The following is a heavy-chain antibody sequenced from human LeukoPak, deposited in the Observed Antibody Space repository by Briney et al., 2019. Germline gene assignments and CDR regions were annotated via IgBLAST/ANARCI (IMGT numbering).Heavy chain of an antibody. J-gene: IGHJ3*02. CDR3: ARCRLDCSSTSCNYPYSSSWGIGLPCAFDI. D-gene: IGHD2-2*01. Sequence: ASVKVSCKASGYTFTSYDINWVRQATGQGLEWMGWMNPNSGNTGYAQKFQGRVTMTRNTSISTAYMELSSLRSEDTAVYYCARCRLDCSSTSCNYPYSSSWGIGLPCAFDIWGQGTMVTVSS. CDR1: GYTFTSYD. V-gene: IGHV1-8*01. CDR2: MNPNSGNT.